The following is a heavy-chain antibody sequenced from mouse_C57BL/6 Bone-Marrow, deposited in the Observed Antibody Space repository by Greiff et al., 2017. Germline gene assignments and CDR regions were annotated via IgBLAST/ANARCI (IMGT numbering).Heavy chain of an antibody. CDR1: GYTFTSYW. J-gene: IGHJ4*01. CDR2: IDPSDSYT. D-gene: IGHD1-1*01. CDR3: ARSFDYGSSLYAMDY. V-gene: IGHV1-59*01. Sequence: QVQLQQPGAELVRPGTSVKLSCKASGYTFTSYWMHWVKQRPGQGLEWIGVIDPSDSYTHYNQKFKGKATLTVDTSSSTAYMQLSSLTSEDSAVYYCARSFDYGSSLYAMDYWGQGTSVTVSS.